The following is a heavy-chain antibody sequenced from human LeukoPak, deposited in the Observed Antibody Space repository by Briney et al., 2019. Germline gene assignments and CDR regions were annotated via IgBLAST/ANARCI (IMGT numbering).Heavy chain of an antibody. D-gene: IGHD6-19*01. V-gene: IGHV1-69*13. Sequence: GASVKVSCKASGGTFSSYAISWVRQAPGQGLEWMGGIIPIFGTANYAQKFQGRATITADESTSTAYMELSSLRSEDTAVYYCARDRFKWLVRTFDYWGQGTLVTVSS. J-gene: IGHJ4*02. CDR1: GGTFSSYA. CDR3: ARDRFKWLVRTFDY. CDR2: IIPIFGTA.